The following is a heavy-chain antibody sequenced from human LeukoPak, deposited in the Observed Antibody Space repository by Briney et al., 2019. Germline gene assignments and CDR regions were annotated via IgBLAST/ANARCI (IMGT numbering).Heavy chain of an antibody. CDR1: GGSISSYY. V-gene: IGHV4-4*07. D-gene: IGHD6-19*01. CDR2: IHTIGST. Sequence: SETLSLTCTVSGGSISSYYWSWIRQPAGNELEWIGRIHTIGSTNYNPSLKSRVTMSVDTSKNQFSLKLSSVTAADTAVYYCARTYRGQWLEDWFDPWGQGTLVTVSS. J-gene: IGHJ5*02. CDR3: ARTYRGQWLEDWFDP.